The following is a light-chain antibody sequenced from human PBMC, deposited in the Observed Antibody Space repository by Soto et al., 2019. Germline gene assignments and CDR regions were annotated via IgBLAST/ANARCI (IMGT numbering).Light chain of an antibody. Sequence: DIQMTQSPSSLSASVGDRVTITCRASQSISSYLNWYQQKPGKAPKLLIYAASSLQSGDPSRFSGSGAGTDFPLTSSSLQPEDFATYFCQQSYSTPLTFGGGTKVEIK. CDR2: AAS. CDR3: QQSYSTPLT. J-gene: IGKJ4*01. CDR1: QSISSY. V-gene: IGKV1-39*01.